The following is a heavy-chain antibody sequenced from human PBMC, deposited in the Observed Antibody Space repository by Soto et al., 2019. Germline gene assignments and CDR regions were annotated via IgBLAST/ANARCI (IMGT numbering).Heavy chain of an antibody. D-gene: IGHD6-13*01. J-gene: IGHJ4*02. V-gene: IGHV3-23*01. Sequence: EVQLLESGGGLVQPGGSLRLSCAASGFTFSSYAMSWVRQAPGKGLEWVSAISGSGGSTYYADSVKGRFTLSRDNSNNALYLQRNSLRAEDAAVYYCAKEDGSGSSWFEFDYWGQGTLVTVSS. CDR1: GFTFSSYA. CDR3: AKEDGSGSSWFEFDY. CDR2: ISGSGGST.